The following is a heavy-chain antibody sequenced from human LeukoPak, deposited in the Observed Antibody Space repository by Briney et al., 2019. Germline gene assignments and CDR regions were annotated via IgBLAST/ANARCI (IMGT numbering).Heavy chain of an antibody. D-gene: IGHD3-10*01. CDR1: GFTFRDYY. V-gene: IGHV3-11*01. CDR2: IGGSGSTI. CDR3: ARVGANYGMDV. J-gene: IGHJ6*02. Sequence: GGSLRLSCAASGFTFRDYYMSWVRQAPGKGLQWVAYIGGSGSTIYYADSVKGRFTISRDNAKNSLSLQMNSLRADDTAVYYCARVGANYGMDVWGRGTTVTVSS.